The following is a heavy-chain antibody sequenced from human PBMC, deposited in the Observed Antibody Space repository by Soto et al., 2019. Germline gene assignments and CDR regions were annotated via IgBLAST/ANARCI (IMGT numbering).Heavy chain of an antibody. J-gene: IGHJ6*02. V-gene: IGHV4-4*02. CDR1: GGSISSSNW. Sequence: SETLSLTYAVSGGSISSSNWWSWVRQPPGKGLEWIGEIYHSGSTNYNPSLKSRVTISVDKSKNQFSLKLSSVTAADTAVYYCAGIEAAGTRKYYYYGMDVWGQGTTVTVSS. D-gene: IGHD6-13*01. CDR2: IYHSGST. CDR3: AGIEAAGTRKYYYYGMDV.